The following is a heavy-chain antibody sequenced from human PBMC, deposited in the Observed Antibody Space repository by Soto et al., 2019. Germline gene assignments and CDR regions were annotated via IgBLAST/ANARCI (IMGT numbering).Heavy chain of an antibody. CDR2: IYSSGST. D-gene: IGHD3-10*01. CDR1: CDSISTYY. V-gene: IGHV4-59*01. J-gene: IGHJ5*02. Sequence: SETLSLTCTVSCDSISTYYWSWIRQPPGKGLEWIGYIYSSGSTNYNPSLKSRVTISLDTSKNQFFLKVTSVTAADTAVYYCARLTLVRGVIAWFDPWGQGTLVTVSS. CDR3: ARLTLVRGVIAWFDP.